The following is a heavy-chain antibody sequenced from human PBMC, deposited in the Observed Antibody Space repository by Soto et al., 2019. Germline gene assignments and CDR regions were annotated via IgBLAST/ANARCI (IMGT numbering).Heavy chain of an antibody. CDR2: ISGSGGST. J-gene: IGHJ4*01. Sequence: EVQLLDSGGGLVQPGGSLRLSCAASGFTFSSYAMNWVRQAPGKGLEWVSVISGSGGSTYYADSVKGRFTISRDNSKNKLYLQMNSLRAEGTAVYYCARRGPGTYFDYWGHGTGVTVSS. V-gene: IGHV3-23*01. CDR1: GFTFSSYA. CDR3: ARRGPGTYFDY. D-gene: IGHD6-13*01.